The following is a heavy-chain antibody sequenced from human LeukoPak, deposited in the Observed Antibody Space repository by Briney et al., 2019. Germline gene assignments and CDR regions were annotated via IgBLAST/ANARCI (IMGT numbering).Heavy chain of an antibody. CDR3: ARAYCRSATCPRHDVFDI. Sequence: PSQTLSLTCTVSGDSISTGSYYWSWIRQPAGRGLEWIGRIYTSGSTKYNPPLKSRVTISLDASKNQFSLKLISVTAADAAVYHCARAYCRSATCPRHDVFDIWGQGTMVTVSS. CDR1: GDSISTGSYY. V-gene: IGHV4-61*02. CDR2: IYTSGST. J-gene: IGHJ3*02. D-gene: IGHD2-2*01.